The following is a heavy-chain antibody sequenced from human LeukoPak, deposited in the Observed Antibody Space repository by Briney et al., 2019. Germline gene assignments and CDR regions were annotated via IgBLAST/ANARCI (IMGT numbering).Heavy chain of an antibody. V-gene: IGHV3-30-3*01. CDR3: ARGIAAAGSWFDP. Sequence: GGSLRLSCAASGFTFSSYAMHWVRQAPGKGLEWVAVISYDGSNKYYADSVKGRFTISRDNSKNTLYLQMNSLRAEDTAVYYCARGIAAAGSWFDPRGQGTLVTVSS. J-gene: IGHJ5*02. CDR1: GFTFSSYA. CDR2: ISYDGSNK. D-gene: IGHD6-13*01.